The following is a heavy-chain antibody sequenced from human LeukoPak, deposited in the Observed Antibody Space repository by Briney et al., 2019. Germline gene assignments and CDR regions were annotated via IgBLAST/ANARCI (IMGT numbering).Heavy chain of an antibody. D-gene: IGHD2-15*01. Sequence: PGRSLRLSCAASGFTFDDYAMHWVRQAPGKGLEWVSGISWNSGSIGYADSVKGRFTISRDNAKNSLYLQMNSLRAEDTALYYCARVFVVVVAAIWFDPWGQGTLVTVSS. J-gene: IGHJ5*02. CDR1: GFTFDDYA. V-gene: IGHV3-9*01. CDR2: ISWNSGSI. CDR3: ARVFVVVVAAIWFDP.